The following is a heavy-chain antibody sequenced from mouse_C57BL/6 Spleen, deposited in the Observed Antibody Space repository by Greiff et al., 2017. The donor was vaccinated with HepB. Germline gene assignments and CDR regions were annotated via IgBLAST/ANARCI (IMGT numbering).Heavy chain of an antibody. CDR3: ASGSSGSFYAMDY. V-gene: IGHV1-52*01. CDR1: GYTFTSYW. Sequence: QVQLQQPGAELVRPGSSVKLSCKASGYTFTSYWMHWVKQRPIQGLEWIGNIDPSDSETHYNQKFKDKATLTVDKSSSTAYMQLSSLTSEDSAVYYCASGSSGSFYAMDYWGQGTSVTVSS. CDR2: IDPSDSET. D-gene: IGHD3-2*02. J-gene: IGHJ4*01.